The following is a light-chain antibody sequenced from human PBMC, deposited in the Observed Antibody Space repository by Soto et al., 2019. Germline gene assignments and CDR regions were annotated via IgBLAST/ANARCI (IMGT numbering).Light chain of an antibody. CDR3: AAWDGSLNGYV. CDR2: SNN. V-gene: IGLV1-44*01. J-gene: IGLJ1*01. CDR1: YSNIGSNT. Sequence: QPVLTQPPSTSGTPGQRVTISCSGSYSNIGSNTVNWYQHLPGTAPKLLIYSNNQRPSGVPDRFSGSKSGTSASLAVSGLQSEDEADYYCAAWDGSLNGYVFGTGTKLTVL.